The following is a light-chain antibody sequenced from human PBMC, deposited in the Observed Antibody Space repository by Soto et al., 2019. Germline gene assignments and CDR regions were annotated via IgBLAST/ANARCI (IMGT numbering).Light chain of an antibody. V-gene: IGKV3-20*01. CDR1: QSVSTNY. Sequence: EIVLTQSPGTLSLSPGDRVTLSCRASQSVSTNYFSWYQQKPGQAPRLLTYATSSRAVGIPDRFSGSGSGTDFTLTISILEPEDFAMYYCQQYGDYNSPRYSFGQGTRLEI. CDR3: QQYGDYNSPRYS. CDR2: ATS. J-gene: IGKJ2*03.